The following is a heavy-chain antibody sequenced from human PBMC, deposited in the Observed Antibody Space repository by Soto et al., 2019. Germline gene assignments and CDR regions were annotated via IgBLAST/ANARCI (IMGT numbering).Heavy chain of an antibody. D-gene: IGHD3-22*01. CDR3: PRYSDSSGYYFAY. Sequence: GESLKISCKGSGYSFTSYWIGWVRPIPGKGLEWMGIIYPGDSATRYSPSFQGQVTISADKSISTAYLQWSSLKASDTAMYYCPRYSDSSGYYFAYWGQGTLVTVCS. V-gene: IGHV5-51*01. CDR2: IYPGDSAT. CDR1: GYSFTSYW. J-gene: IGHJ4*02.